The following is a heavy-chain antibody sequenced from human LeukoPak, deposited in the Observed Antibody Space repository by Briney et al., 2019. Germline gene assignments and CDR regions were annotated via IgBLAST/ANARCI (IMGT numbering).Heavy chain of an antibody. Sequence: SVKVSCKASGYTFTSYGISWVRQAPGQGLEWMGGIIPIFGTANYAQKFQGRVTITADESTSTAYMELSSLRSEDTAVYYCARCNSGSYAPPDYYYYYMDVWGKGTTVTISS. D-gene: IGHD1-26*01. CDR1: GYTFTSYG. CDR2: IIPIFGTA. V-gene: IGHV1-69*13. J-gene: IGHJ6*03. CDR3: ARCNSGSYAPPDYYYYYMDV.